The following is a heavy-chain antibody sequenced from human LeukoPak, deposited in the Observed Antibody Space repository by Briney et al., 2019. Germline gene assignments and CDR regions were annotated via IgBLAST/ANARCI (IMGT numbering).Heavy chain of an antibody. CDR2: IWHDGSNK. CDR3: AKDGDAYIEYYYYYMDV. J-gene: IGHJ6*03. V-gene: IGHV3-33*06. CDR1: GFTFSNYG. D-gene: IGHD5-24*01. Sequence: PGGSLRLSCVSSGFTFSNYGMHWVRQAPGKGLEWVALIWHDGSNKYYADSVRGRVTISRDNSKNTLYLQMNGLTAEDTAVYFCAKDGDAYIEYYYYYMDVWGKGTTVTVSS.